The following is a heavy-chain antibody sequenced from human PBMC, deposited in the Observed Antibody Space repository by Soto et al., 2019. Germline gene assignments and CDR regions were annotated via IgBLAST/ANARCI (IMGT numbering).Heavy chain of an antibody. CDR2: INHSGST. Sequence: SETLSLTCAVYGGSFSGYYWSWIRQPPGKGLEWIGEINHSGSTNYNPSLKSRVTISVDTSKNQFSLKLSSVTAADTAVYYCASEYQLLHPYYYGMDVWGQGTTVTVSS. J-gene: IGHJ6*02. V-gene: IGHV4-34*01. D-gene: IGHD2-2*01. CDR3: ASEYQLLHPYYYGMDV. CDR1: GGSFSGYY.